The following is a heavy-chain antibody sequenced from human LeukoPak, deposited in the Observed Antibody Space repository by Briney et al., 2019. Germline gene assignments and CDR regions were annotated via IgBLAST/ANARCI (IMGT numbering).Heavy chain of an antibody. J-gene: IGHJ5*01. V-gene: IGHV4-39*01. D-gene: IGHD2-2*02. CDR2: IYYSGSP. CDR1: GSPISSSGYY. Sequence: TSETLSLTCTVSGSPISSSGYYEGWIRQPPAKGLEGIRSIYYSGSPYYNPSLNSRITTSVDTSNYQFSLKLSSVSAADTAVYYCARHGDCTSLRCDTSWFDSWGQGILVTVSS. CDR3: ARHGDCTSLRCDTSWFDS.